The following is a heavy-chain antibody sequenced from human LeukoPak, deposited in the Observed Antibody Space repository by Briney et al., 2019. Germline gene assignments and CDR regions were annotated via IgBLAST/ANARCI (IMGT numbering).Heavy chain of an antibody. J-gene: IGHJ4*02. CDR2: IRYDGSNK. CDR1: GFTFSSYG. CDR3: AKDYAYQLLHGYYSDY. D-gene: IGHD2-2*01. V-gene: IGHV3-30*02. Sequence: GGSLRLSCAASGFTFSSYGMHWVRQAPGKGLEWVAFIRYDGSNKYYADSVKGRFTISRDNSKNTLYLQMNSLRAEDTAVYYCAKDYAYQLLHGYYSDYWGQGTLVTVSS.